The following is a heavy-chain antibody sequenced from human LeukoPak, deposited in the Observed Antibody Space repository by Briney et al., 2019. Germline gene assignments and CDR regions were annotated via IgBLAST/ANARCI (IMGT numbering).Heavy chain of an antibody. CDR3: AARRLTVTTEIDY. CDR2: ISSSGSTI. Sequence: KPGGSLRLSCAASGFTFSDYYMSWIRQAPGKGLEWVSYISSSGSTIYYADSVKGRFTISRDNSKNTVYLQMNSLRPEDTAVYYCAARRLTVTTEIDYWGQGTLVTVSS. CDR1: GFTFSDYY. D-gene: IGHD4-17*01. J-gene: IGHJ4*02. V-gene: IGHV3-11*04.